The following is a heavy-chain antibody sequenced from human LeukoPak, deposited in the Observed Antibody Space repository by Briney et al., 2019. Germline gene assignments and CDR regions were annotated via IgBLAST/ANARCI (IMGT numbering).Heavy chain of an antibody. CDR3: AVRSRYTFIDVAGVIDS. CDR2: VSSGGSYK. CDR1: GLSLNNYD. J-gene: IGHJ4*02. D-gene: IGHD6-19*01. Sequence: GGSLRLSCAASGLSLNNYDMHWVRQAPGEGLEWVSSVSSGGSYKYYADSVKGRFTISRDNAKNSLYLQMNSLRGEDTAVYYCAVRSRYTFIDVAGVIDSWGQGTLVTVSS. V-gene: IGHV3-21*06.